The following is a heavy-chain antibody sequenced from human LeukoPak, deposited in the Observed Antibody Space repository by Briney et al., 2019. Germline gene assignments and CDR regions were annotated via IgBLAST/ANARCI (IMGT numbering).Heavy chain of an antibody. J-gene: IGHJ5*02. Sequence: SGGSLRLSCAASGFTFSTYAMSWVRQAPGKGLEWVSGISGSGDSTYYADSVRGRSTISRDNSKSTLFLQMDSLTVEDTAIYYCAKDFLSSFQKSMVRAVTQPPQFLHHWGQGALVTVSS. CDR2: ISGSGDST. D-gene: IGHD3-10*01. CDR1: GFTFSTYA. CDR3: AKDFLSSFQKSMVRAVTQPPQFLHH. V-gene: IGHV3-23*01.